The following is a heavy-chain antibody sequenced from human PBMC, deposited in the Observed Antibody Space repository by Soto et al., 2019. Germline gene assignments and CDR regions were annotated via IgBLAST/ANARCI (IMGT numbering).Heavy chain of an antibody. D-gene: IGHD2-8*01. CDR1: GFSFSTFA. Sequence: HPGGSLRLSCTASGFSFSTFALHWVSQAPGKGLEWVAIIWSDGNDKYYADSVKGRFTISSDNSKNTLSLQMNSLRAADTAVYYCVRGSYCSNGVRYTLGYFGPWGQGTLVTVSS. J-gene: IGHJ5*02. CDR3: VRGSYCSNGVRYTLGYFGP. CDR2: IWSDGNDK. V-gene: IGHV3-33*01.